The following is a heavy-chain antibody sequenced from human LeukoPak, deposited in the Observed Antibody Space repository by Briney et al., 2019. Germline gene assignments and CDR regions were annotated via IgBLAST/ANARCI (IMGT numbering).Heavy chain of an antibody. V-gene: IGHV4-30-2*01. J-gene: IGHJ3*02. CDR3: ARLLRLGAFDI. CDR1: GGSISSGGYS. Sequence: SETLSLTCAVSGGSISSGGYSWSWIRQPPGTGLEWIGYIYHSGSTYYNPSLKSRVTISVDRSKNQFSLKLSSVTAADTAVYYCARLLRLGAFDIWGQGTTVTVSS. CDR2: IYHSGST. D-gene: IGHD5-12*01.